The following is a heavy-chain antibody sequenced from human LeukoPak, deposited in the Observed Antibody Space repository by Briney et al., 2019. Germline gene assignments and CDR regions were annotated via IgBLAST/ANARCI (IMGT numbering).Heavy chain of an antibody. V-gene: IGHV4-59*08. CDR3: ARIHPPRYCSGGSCYSYYYYYMDV. J-gene: IGHJ6*03. CDR2: IYYSGST. Sequence: PSETPSLTCTVSGGSISSYYWSWIRQPPGKGLEWIGYIYYSGSTNYNPSLKSRVTISVDTSKDQFSLKLSSVTAADTAVYYCARIHPPRYCSGGSCYSYYYYYMDVWGKGTTVTVSS. D-gene: IGHD2-15*01. CDR1: GGSISSYY.